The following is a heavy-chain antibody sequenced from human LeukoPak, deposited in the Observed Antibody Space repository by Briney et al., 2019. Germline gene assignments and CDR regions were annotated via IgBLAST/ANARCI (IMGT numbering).Heavy chain of an antibody. D-gene: IGHD6-19*01. CDR1: GFTFSSYD. CDR3: VKGVYSSGWFPYSFDY. V-gene: IGHV3-64D*09. CDR2: ISSNGGTT. Sequence: PGGSLRLSCSASGFTFSSYDMFWVRQAPGKGLEYVSVISSNGGTTYYADSVKGRFTISRDNSKNTLYLQMTSLRPEDTAVYYCVKGVYSSGWFPYSFDYWGQGTLVTVSS. J-gene: IGHJ4*02.